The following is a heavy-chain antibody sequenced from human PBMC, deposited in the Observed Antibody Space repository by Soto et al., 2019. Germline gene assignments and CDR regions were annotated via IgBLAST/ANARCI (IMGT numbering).Heavy chain of an antibody. CDR1: GFPCSNAW. CDR2: ISWDGGST. V-gene: IGHV3-43*01. D-gene: IGHD5-18*01. J-gene: IGHJ6*02. Sequence: GALRLSCAASGFPCSNAWINWVRQAPGKGLEWVSLISWDGGSTYYADSVRGRFTISRDNSKSSLYLQMNSLRTEDTALYYCAKEVDTAMVSAYGMDVWGQGTTVTVSS. CDR3: AKEVDTAMVSAYGMDV.